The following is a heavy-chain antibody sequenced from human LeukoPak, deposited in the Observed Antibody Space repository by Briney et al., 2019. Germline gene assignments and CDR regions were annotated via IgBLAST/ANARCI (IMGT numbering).Heavy chain of an antibody. Sequence: SGPTLVKPTETLTLTCTFSGFSLDSTAVGVGWVRQPPGKALEWLALIYGSDDKRYMPSLQNRLTITKDTSKNLVVLTTANVDPVDTATYYCARQGYGYVYFDFWGRGILVTVSS. CDR3: ARQGYGYVYFDF. D-gene: IGHD5-18*01. CDR1: GFSLDSTAVG. J-gene: IGHJ4*02. V-gene: IGHV2-5*01. CDR2: IYGSDDK.